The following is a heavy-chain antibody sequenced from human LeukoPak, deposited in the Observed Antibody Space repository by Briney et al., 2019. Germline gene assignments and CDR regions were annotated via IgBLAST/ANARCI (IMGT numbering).Heavy chain of an antibody. V-gene: IGHV1-18*01. J-gene: IGHJ5*02. D-gene: IGHD3-22*01. CDR2: ISVYNGNT. CDR1: GYIFTSYG. CDR3: ARDINGYYYDSHGYYPTDL. Sequence: VASVKVSCKASGYIFTSYGISWVRQAPGQGLEWMGWISVYNGNTNYPQRLQGRVTMTTDTSTTTAYMELRSLRSDDTAVYYRARDINGYYYDSHGYYPTDLWGQGTLVTVSS.